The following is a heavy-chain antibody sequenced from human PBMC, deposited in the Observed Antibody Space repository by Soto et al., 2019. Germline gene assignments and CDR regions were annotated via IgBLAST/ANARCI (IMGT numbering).Heavy chain of an antibody. CDR2: ISNDRSNK. CDR1: GFTFSSYG. V-gene: IGHV3-33*01. CDR3: ARDQDSSGYYFGY. Sequence: PGGSLRLSCAASGFTFSSYGMHWVRQAPGKGLVWVAVISNDRSNKYYDDSGKGRFTISTDNSKNTLYLQMNSLRAEDTAVYYCARDQDSSGYYFGYWGQGTLVTVSS. J-gene: IGHJ4*02. D-gene: IGHD3-22*01.